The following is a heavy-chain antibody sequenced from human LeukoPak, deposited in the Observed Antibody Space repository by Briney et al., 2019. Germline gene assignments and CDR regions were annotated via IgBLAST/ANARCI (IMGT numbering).Heavy chain of an antibody. J-gene: IGHJ4*02. Sequence: GGSLRLSCAASGFTFSRYWMHWVRQAPGKGLMWVSRISPEGSTTLYADSVKGRFTISRDNAKNTLYLQTNSLRAEDTAVYYCTADLSSNCYNLCEYWGQGTLVTVSS. D-gene: IGHD6-13*01. V-gene: IGHV3-74*03. CDR1: GFTFSRYW. CDR3: TADLSSNCYNLCEY. CDR2: ISPEGSTT.